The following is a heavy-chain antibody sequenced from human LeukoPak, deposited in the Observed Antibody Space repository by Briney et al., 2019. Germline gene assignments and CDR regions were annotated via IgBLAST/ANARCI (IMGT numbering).Heavy chain of an antibody. CDR1: GYSISSGYY. CDR3: ARHVVIPSCGGGSCYSTVGYFDY. CDR2: IYHSGST. J-gene: IGHJ4*02. D-gene: IGHD2-15*01. V-gene: IGHV4-38-2*01. Sequence: SETLSLTCAVSGYSISSGYYWGWIRQPPGKGLEWIGSIYHSGSTYYNPSLKSRVTISVDTSKNQFSLKLSSVTAADTAVYYCARHVVIPSCGGGSCYSTVGYFDYWGQGTLVTVSS.